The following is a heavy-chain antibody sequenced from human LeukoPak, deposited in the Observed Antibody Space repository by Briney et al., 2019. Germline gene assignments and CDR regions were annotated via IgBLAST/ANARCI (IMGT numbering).Heavy chain of an antibody. CDR2: ISSSSSYI. CDR1: GFTFSSYS. V-gene: IGHV3-21*01. D-gene: IGHD5-12*01. J-gene: IGHJ4*02. Sequence: GGSLRLSCAASGFTFSSYSMNWVRQAPGKGLEWVSSISSSSSYIYYADSAKGRFTISRDNAKNSLYLQMNSLRAEDTAVYYCARDLYSGYDNFDYWGQGTLVTVSS. CDR3: ARDLYSGYDNFDY.